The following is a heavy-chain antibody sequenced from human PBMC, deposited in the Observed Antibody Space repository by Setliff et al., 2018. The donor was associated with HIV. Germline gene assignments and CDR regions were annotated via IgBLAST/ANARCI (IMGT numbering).Heavy chain of an antibody. Sequence: SGPTLVNPTETLTLTCSFSGFSLNTRGVGVGWIRQPPGKALEWLALIYWDNDRRYTPSLGGRVSITKDTSKNQVFLTLANVDPVDTATYYCAHRNPVGEDFFDYWGQGIVVTAS. D-gene: IGHD1-26*01. V-gene: IGHV2-5*02. CDR1: GFSLNTRGVG. CDR3: AHRNPVGEDFFDY. CDR2: IYWDNDR. J-gene: IGHJ4*01.